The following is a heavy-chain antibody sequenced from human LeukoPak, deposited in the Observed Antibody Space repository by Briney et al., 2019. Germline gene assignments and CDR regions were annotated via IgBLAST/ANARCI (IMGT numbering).Heavy chain of an antibody. CDR3: ARARDNPGYYYYGMDV. D-gene: IGHD1-14*01. CDR2: IYYSGST. CDR1: GDSISSYY. J-gene: IGHJ6*02. V-gene: IGHV4-59*01. Sequence: SETLSLTCSVSGDSISSYYWGWIRQPPGKGLEWIGYIYYSGSTNYNPSLKSRVTISVDTSKNQFSLKLSSVTAADTAVYYCARARDNPGYYYYGMDVWGQGTTVTVSS.